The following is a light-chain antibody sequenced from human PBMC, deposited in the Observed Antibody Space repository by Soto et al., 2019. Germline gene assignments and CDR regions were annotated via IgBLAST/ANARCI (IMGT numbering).Light chain of an antibody. J-gene: IGKJ1*01. CDR3: QKYGSSPET. CDR1: QSVRSSY. Sequence: EIVLTQSPGTLSLSPGERATLSCRASQSVRSSYLAWYQKKPGQAPRLLIYGASSRATGIPDRFSGSWSGTAFTLTISRLEPEDFAVYYCQKYGSSPETFGQGTKVEIK. CDR2: GAS. V-gene: IGKV3-20*01.